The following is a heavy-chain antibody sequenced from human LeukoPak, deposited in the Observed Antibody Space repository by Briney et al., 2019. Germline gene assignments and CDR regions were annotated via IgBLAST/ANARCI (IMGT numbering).Heavy chain of an antibody. D-gene: IGHD2-15*01. CDR2: ISSYNGNT. V-gene: IGHV1-18*01. Sequence: ASVKVSCKASGYTFTSYAITWVRQAPGQGLEWMGWISSYNGNTNYAQKLQGRVTMTTETSTSTAYMELRSLRSDDTAVYYCARVTLSEIVVFDIWGQGTMVTVSS. CDR3: ARVTLSEIVVFDI. CDR1: GYTFTSYA. J-gene: IGHJ3*02.